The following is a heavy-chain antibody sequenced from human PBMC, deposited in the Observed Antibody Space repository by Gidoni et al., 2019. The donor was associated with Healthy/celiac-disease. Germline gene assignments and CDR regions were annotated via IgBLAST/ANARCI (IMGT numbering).Heavy chain of an antibody. Sequence: EVQLVESGGGLIQPGGSLRLSCAASGFTVSSNYMSWVRQAPGKGLEWVSVIYSGGSTYYADSVKGRFTISRDNSKNTLYLQMNSLRAEDTAVYYCATTMDSSGWYQAFDIWGQGTMVTVSS. J-gene: IGHJ3*02. V-gene: IGHV3-53*01. CDR3: ATTMDSSGWYQAFDI. CDR1: GFTVSSNY. D-gene: IGHD6-19*01. CDR2: IYSGGST.